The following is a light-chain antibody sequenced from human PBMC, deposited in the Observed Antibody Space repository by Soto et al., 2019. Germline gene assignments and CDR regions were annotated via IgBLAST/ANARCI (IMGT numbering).Light chain of an antibody. V-gene: IGLV2-8*01. CDR1: SSDVGGYNY. J-gene: IGLJ2*01. CDR3: SSYAVNNNLGV. CDR2: EVS. Sequence: QSALTQPPSASGSPGQSVTISCTGTSSDVGGYNYVSWYQQYPGKAPKLMIYEVSQRPSGVPDRFSGSKSGNTASLTVSGLQAEDEADYYCSSYAVNNNLGVFGGGTKLTVL.